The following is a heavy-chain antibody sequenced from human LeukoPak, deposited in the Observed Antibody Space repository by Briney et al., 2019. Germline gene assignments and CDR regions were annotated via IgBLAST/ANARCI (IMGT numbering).Heavy chain of an antibody. V-gene: IGHV6-1*01. CDR3: ARERFFSGSYRGLDAFDI. CDR1: GDSVSSNSAA. J-gene: IGHJ3*02. CDR2: TYYRSKWYN. Sequence: SQTLSLTCAISGDSVSSNSAAWNWIRQSPSRGLEWLGRTYYRSKWYNDYAVSVKSRITINPDTSKNQFSLQLNSVTPEDTAVYYCARERFFSGSYRGLDAFDIWGQGTMVTVSS. D-gene: IGHD1-26*01.